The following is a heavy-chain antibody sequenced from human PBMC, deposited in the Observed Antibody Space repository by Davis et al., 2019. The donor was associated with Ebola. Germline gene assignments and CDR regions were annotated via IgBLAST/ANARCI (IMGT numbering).Heavy chain of an antibody. D-gene: IGHD4-17*01. CDR3: AKMSADSYGSNYVMDV. V-gene: IGHV3-30*02. Sequence: PGGSLRLSCAASGFTFSSYGMHWVRQAPGKGLEWVAVIWYDGSNKYYADSVKGRFTISRDNSKNTLYLQMNSLRAEDTAVYYCAKMSADSYGSNYVMDVWGQGTTVTVSS. CDR1: GFTFSSYG. CDR2: IWYDGSNK. J-gene: IGHJ6*02.